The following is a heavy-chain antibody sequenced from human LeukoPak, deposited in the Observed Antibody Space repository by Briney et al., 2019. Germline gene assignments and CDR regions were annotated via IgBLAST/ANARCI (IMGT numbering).Heavy chain of an antibody. J-gene: IGHJ4*02. CDR2: INPNSGGT. V-gene: IGHV1-2*06. CDR1: GYTFTGCY. D-gene: IGHD1-26*01. CDR3: ARLVRVVGATIGNY. Sequence: GASVKVSCKASGYTFTGCYMHWVRQAPGQGLGWMGRINPNSGGTNNAQKFQGRVTMTRDTSISTAYMELSRLRSDDTAVYYCARLVRVVGATIGNYWGQGTLVTVSS.